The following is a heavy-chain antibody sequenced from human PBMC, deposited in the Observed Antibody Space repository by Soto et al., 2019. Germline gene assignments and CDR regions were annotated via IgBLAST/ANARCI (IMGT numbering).Heavy chain of an antibody. Sequence: SETLSLTCAVYGGSFSGYYWSWIRQPPGKGLEWIGEINHSGSTNYNPSLKSRVTISVDKSKNQFSLKLSSVTAADTAVYCWARGTQELVVGGMDVWGQGTTVTVSS. CDR3: ARGTQELVVGGMDV. V-gene: IGHV4-34*01. D-gene: IGHD6-6*01. CDR2: INHSGST. J-gene: IGHJ6*02. CDR1: GGSFSGYY.